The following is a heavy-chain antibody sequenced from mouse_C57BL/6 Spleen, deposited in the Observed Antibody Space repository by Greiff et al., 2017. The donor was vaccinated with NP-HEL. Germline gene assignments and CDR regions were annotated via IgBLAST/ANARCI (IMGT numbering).Heavy chain of an antibody. CDR1: GFTFSSYA. D-gene: IGHD2-4*01. J-gene: IGHJ3*01. V-gene: IGHV5-9-1*02. CDR2: ISSGGDYI. Sequence: EVKLMESGEGLVKPGGSLKLSCAASGFTFSSYAMSWVRQTPEKRLEWVAYISSGGDYIYYADTVKGRFTISRDNARNTLYLQMSSLKSEDTAMYYCTSPYDDDRRFAYWGQGTLVTVSA. CDR3: TSPYDDDRRFAY.